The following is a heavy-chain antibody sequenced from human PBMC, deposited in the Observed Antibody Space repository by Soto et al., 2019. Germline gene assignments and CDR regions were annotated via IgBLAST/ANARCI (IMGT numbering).Heavy chain of an antibody. CDR3: VRSDYRDVDY. CDR2: IFHSGSA. V-gene: IGHV4-38-2*01. D-gene: IGHD1-26*01. CDR1: GYSVSNSHY. Sequence: SGTLSLTCAVSGYSVSNSHYWGWIRQPPGKGLEWIGTIFHSGSAFYNPSLKSRVTISMGSSRNHFSLRLNSVTAADTASYYCVRSDYRDVDYWGQGVLVT. J-gene: IGHJ4*02.